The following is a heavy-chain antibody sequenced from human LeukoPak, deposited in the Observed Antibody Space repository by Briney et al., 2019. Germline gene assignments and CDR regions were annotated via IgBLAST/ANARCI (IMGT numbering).Heavy chain of an antibody. D-gene: IGHD5-24*01. J-gene: IGHJ4*02. CDR3: ARTDNLDY. Sequence: GGSLRLPCAASGFPLRSNWMHWVRQAPGKGLVWVSRIKSDGSETSYADSVKGRFTISRDNAKNTLYLQMNSLRAEDTAVYYCARTDNLDYWGQGTLVTVSS. V-gene: IGHV3-74*01. CDR1: GFPLRSNW. CDR2: IKSDGSET.